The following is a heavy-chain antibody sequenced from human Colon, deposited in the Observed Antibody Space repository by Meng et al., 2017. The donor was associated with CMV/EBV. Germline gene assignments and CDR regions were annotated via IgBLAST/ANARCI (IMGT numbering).Heavy chain of an antibody. CDR2: VYYIGST. J-gene: IGHJ4*02. CDR1: GGSVRSSSHY. V-gene: IGHV4-61*01. D-gene: IGHD6-13*01. CDR3: AREHSTFDF. Sequence: SETLSLTCTVSGGSVRSSSHYWTWIRQPPGKELEWIGYVYYIGSTNYNPSLKSRVSISIDTSKNQFSLKLYSVTAADTAVYYGAREHSTFDFWGQGTLVTVSS.